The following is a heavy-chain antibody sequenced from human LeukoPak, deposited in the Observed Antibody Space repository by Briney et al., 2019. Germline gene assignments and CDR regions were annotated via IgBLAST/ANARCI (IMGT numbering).Heavy chain of an antibody. CDR1: GYTFTTYP. V-gene: IGHV1-24*01. CDR3: ATGQYYYDSSGYTVYFDY. D-gene: IGHD3-22*01. J-gene: IGHJ4*02. Sequence: ASVKVSCKASGYTFTTYPMNWVRQAPGKGLEWMGGFDPEDGETIYAQKFQGRVTMTEDTSTDTAYMELSSLRSEDTAVYYCATGQYYYDSSGYTVYFDYWGQGTLVTVSS. CDR2: FDPEDGET.